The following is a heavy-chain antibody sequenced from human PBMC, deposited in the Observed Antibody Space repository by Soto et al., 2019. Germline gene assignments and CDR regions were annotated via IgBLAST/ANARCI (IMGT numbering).Heavy chain of an antibody. CDR1: GFTFYDYT. CDR3: AREGCNTGYFMDY. D-gene: IGHD2-21*01. J-gene: IGHJ4*02. CDR2: ITWNSASA. Sequence: GGSLRLSCAASGFTFYDYTMHWVRQAPGKGLERVSGITWNSASAAYADSVKGRFTISRDNSKNSLYLQLSSLRPEDTAFYFCAREGCNTGYFMDYWGQGTLVTVSP. V-gene: IGHV3-9*01.